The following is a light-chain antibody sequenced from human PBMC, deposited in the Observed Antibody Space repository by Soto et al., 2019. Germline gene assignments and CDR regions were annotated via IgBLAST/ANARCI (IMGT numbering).Light chain of an antibody. CDR3: SSYAGSNWYV. CDR1: NNDVGGYNY. CDR2: EVN. V-gene: IGLV2-8*01. Sequence: QSVLTQPPSASGSPGQSVTISCTGTNNDVGGYNYVSWYQQYPGKAPKLIIYEVNERPSGVPDRFSGSKSGNTASLTVSGLQTADEADYYCSSYAGSNWYVFGTGTKVTVL. J-gene: IGLJ1*01.